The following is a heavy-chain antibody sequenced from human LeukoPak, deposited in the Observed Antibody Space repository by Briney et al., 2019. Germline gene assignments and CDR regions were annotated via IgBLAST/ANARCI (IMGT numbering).Heavy chain of an antibody. Sequence: GSLRLSCAASGFTFSSYSMNWVRQAPGKGLEWIGEINHSGSTNYNPSLKSRVTISVDTSKNQFSLKLSSVTAADTAVYYCARRLAARRPIDYWGQGTLVTVSS. CDR3: ARRLAARRPIDY. CDR1: GFTFSSYS. J-gene: IGHJ4*02. CDR2: INHSGST. D-gene: IGHD6-6*01. V-gene: IGHV4-34*01.